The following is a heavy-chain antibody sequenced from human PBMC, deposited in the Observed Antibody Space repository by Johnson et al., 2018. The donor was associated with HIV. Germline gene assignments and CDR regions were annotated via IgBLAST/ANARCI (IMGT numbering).Heavy chain of an antibody. V-gene: IGHV3-30*19. CDR3: AKVAPGRGSVLGAFDI. Sequence: QVQLVESGGGVVQPGRSLRLSCAASGFTFSSYGMHWVRQAPGKGLEWVAVISYDGSNKYYADSVKGRFTISRDNSKNTLYLQMNSLRAEDTAVYYCAKVAPGRGSVLGAFDIWGQGTMVTVSS. D-gene: IGHD1-26*01. J-gene: IGHJ3*02. CDR1: GFTFSSYG. CDR2: ISYDGSNK.